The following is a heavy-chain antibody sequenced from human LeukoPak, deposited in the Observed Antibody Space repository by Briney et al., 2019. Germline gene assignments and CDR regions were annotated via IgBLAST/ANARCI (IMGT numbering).Heavy chain of an antibody. CDR3: AKHRFESGGYHSTD. J-gene: IGHJ4*02. V-gene: IGHV3-23*01. CDR2: ISGGSGST. CDR1: GFTFSSYA. D-gene: IGHD3-22*01. Sequence: GGSLRPSCAASGFTFSSYAMSWVRQAPGKGLAWVSTISGGSGSTYCADSVKGRFTISRDNSKNTLYLQMNSLRDEDTAVYYCAKHRFESGGYHSTDWGQGTLVTVSS.